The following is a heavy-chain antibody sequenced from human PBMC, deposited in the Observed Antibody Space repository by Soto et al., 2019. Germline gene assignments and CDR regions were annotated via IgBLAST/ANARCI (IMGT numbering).Heavy chain of an antibody. CDR1: GFTFSNYA. V-gene: IGHV3-30-3*01. Sequence: GGSLRLSCAASGFTFSNYAMHWVRQAPGKGLEWVAVISYDGSNKYYADSVKGRFTISRDNSKNTLYLQMNSLSAEDTAVYYCARVGLCSGGSCRLRPFDHWGQGTLVTVSS. CDR2: ISYDGSNK. CDR3: ARVGLCSGGSCRLRPFDH. J-gene: IGHJ4*02. D-gene: IGHD2-15*01.